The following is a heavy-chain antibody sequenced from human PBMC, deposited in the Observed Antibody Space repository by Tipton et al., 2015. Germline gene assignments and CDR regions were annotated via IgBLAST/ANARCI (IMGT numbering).Heavy chain of an antibody. J-gene: IGHJ4*02. CDR2: ISGSGDST. CDR3: AKGLDCGGDCYAY. CDR1: GFTVSNNY. D-gene: IGHD2-21*01. V-gene: IGHV3-23*01. Sequence: SLRLSCAASGFTVSNNYMSWVRQAPGTGLEWVSAISGSGDSTYYVDSVRGRFTISGDNSKNTLYLQMNSLRVEDTAVYYCAKGLDCGGDCYAYWGQGTLVTASS.